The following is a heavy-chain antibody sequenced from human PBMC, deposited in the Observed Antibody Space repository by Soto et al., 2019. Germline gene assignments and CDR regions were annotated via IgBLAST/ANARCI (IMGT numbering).Heavy chain of an antibody. CDR1: GGSISSSNW. CDR2: IYHSGST. V-gene: IGHV4-4*02. D-gene: IGHD6-6*01. Sequence: SETLSLTCAVSGGSISSSNWWSWVRQPPGKGLEWIGEIYHSGSTNYNPSLKSRVTISVDKSKNQFSLKLSSVTAADTAVYYCARALGPSIAAYFDYWGQGTLVTVSS. CDR3: ARALGPSIAAYFDY. J-gene: IGHJ4*02.